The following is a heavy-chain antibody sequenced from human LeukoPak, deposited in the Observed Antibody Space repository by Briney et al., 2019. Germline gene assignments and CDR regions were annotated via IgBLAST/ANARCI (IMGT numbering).Heavy chain of an antibody. D-gene: IGHD2-15*01. CDR3: ARDRGCSGGSCYSFDY. V-gene: IGHV3-74*01. J-gene: IGHJ4*02. CDR2: INSDGSDI. CDR1: GFTFNRYW. Sequence: PGGSLRLSCAASGFTFNRYWVHWVRQAPGKGLVWVSRINSDGSDITYADSVKGRFTISRDNAKNTVYLQMNSLRAEDTAVYYCARDRGCSGGSCYSFDYWGQGTLVTVSS.